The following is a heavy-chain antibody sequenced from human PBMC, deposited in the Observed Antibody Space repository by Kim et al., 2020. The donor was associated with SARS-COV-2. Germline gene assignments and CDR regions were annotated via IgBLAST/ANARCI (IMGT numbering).Heavy chain of an antibody. J-gene: IGHJ4*02. CDR2: IKQDGSEK. CDR3: AKLTPKGRAFDY. V-gene: IGHV3-7*01. Sequence: GGSLRLSCGTSGFTFNSYWMSWVRQAPGKGLEWAANIKQDGSEKHYVDSVKGRFTISRDNANNSLYLLMNSLGVDDTAIYYCAKLTPKGRAFDYWGQGTLVTVSS. D-gene: IGHD3-10*01. CDR1: GFTFNSYW.